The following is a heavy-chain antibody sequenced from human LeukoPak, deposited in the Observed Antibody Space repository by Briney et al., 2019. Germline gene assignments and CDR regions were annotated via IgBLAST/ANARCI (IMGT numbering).Heavy chain of an antibody. CDR1: GYSFTSYW. D-gene: IGHD5-18*01. V-gene: IGHV5-10-1*01. Sequence: AESLQFSCKGSGYSFTSYWISWVRQMPGKGLEWMGRIDPSDSYTNYSPSFQGHVTISADKSISTAYLQWSSLKASDTAMYYCARLDGYPHYYYYYGMDVWGEGATLTVSS. J-gene: IGHJ6*04. CDR3: ARLDGYPHYYYYYGMDV. CDR2: IDPSDSYT.